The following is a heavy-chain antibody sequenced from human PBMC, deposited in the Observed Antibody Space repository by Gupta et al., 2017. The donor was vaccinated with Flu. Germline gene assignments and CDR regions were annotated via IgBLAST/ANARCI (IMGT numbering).Heavy chain of an antibody. CDR2: MNPNSGNT. CDR3: ARHCSSTSCYRGGYNWFDP. D-gene: IGHD2-2*02. V-gene: IGHV1-8*01. Sequence: NWVRQATGQGLEWMGWMNPNSGNTGYAQKFQGRVTMTRNTSISTAYMELSSLRSEDTAVYYCARHCSSTSCYRGGYNWFDPWGQGTLVTVSS. J-gene: IGHJ5*02.